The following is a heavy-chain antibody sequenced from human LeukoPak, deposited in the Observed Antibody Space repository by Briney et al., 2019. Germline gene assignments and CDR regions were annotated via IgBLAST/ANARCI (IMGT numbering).Heavy chain of an antibody. D-gene: IGHD6-19*01. CDR1: AGSISGHF. CDR3: AGRRGAVDPFDY. Sequence: SETLSLTCSVSAGSISGHFWSWIRQSPGKGLEWIGYIYYSGSTSYNASLESRATISVDTPNNQFSLKLSSVTAADTAVYYCAGRRGAVDPFDYWGQGTLVTVSS. CDR2: IYYSGST. V-gene: IGHV4-59*11. J-gene: IGHJ4*02.